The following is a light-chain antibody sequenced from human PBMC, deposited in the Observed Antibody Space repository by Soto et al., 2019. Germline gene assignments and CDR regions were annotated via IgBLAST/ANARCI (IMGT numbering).Light chain of an antibody. CDR2: AAS. J-gene: IGKJ1*01. V-gene: IGKV1-39*01. Sequence: IHMTQSPSSLSASVGDRVTITCQASQSISSYLNWYQQKPGKAPKLLIYAASSLQSGVPSRFSGSGSGTDFTLTISSLQPEDFATYYCQPSYSTPPTLRQGTKVDSK. CDR3: QPSYSTPPT. CDR1: QSISSY.